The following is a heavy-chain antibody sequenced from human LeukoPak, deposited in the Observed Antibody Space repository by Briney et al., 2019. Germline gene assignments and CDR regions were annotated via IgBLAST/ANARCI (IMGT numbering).Heavy chain of an antibody. J-gene: IGHJ4*02. CDR2: ISYDGSNK. V-gene: IGHV3-30*03. Sequence: PGGSLRLSCAASGFTFTSYGMHWVRQAPGKGLEWVAVISYDGSNKYYADSVKGRFTISRDNSKNTLYLQMNSLRAEDTAVYYCARFSPPPTWGQGTLVTVSS. CDR1: GFTFTSYG. CDR3: ARFSPPPT.